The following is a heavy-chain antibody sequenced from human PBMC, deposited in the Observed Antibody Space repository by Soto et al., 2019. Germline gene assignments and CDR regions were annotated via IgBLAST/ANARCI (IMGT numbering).Heavy chain of an antibody. Sequence: QVQLVQSGAEVKKPGSSVKVSCKASGGTFSSYAISWVRQAPGQGLEWMGGIIPIFGTANYAQKFQGRVTITADESTSTAYMELSSLRSEDTAVYYCASTDYYDSSGYLDNWFDPWGQGTPVTVSS. J-gene: IGHJ5*02. CDR3: ASTDYYDSSGYLDNWFDP. CDR2: IIPIFGTA. V-gene: IGHV1-69*01. D-gene: IGHD3-22*01. CDR1: GGTFSSYA.